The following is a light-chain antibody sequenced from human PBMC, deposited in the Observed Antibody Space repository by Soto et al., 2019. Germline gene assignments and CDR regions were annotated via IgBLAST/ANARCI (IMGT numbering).Light chain of an antibody. Sequence: QSALTQPASVSGSPGQSITISCTGTSSDVGSYNLVSWYQQHPGKAPILMIYEGSKRPSGVSNRFSGSKSGNTASLTISGLQAEDEADYYCCSYAGSSTLVFGGVTKLTVL. CDR2: EGS. CDR1: SSDVGSYNL. J-gene: IGLJ2*01. V-gene: IGLV2-23*01. CDR3: CSYAGSSTLV.